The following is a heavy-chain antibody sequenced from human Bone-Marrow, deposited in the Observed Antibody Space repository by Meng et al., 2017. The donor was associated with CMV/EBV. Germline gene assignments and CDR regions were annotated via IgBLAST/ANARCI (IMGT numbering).Heavy chain of an antibody. CDR1: GFTFSSYA. CDR2: ISGSGGST. J-gene: IGHJ4*02. CDR3: AKDHNLGHVLRFLEWSLLGYWDY. D-gene: IGHD3-3*01. Sequence: SCAASGFTFSSYAMSWVRQAPGKGLEWVSAISGSGGSTYYADSVKGRFTISRDNSKNTLYQQMNSLRAEDTAVYYCAKDHNLGHVLRFLEWSLLGYWDYWGQGTLVTVSS. V-gene: IGHV3-23*01.